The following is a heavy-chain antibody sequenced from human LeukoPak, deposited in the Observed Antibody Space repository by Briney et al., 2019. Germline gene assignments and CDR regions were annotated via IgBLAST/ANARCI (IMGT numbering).Heavy chain of an antibody. J-gene: IGHJ6*03. Sequence: PGGSLRLSCAASGFTFSSYSMNWVRQAPGKGLEWVSYISSSSSTIYYADSVKGRFTISRDNAENSLYLQMNSLRAEDTAVYYCARDYVTTEFRGYMDVWGKGTTVTVSS. CDR1: GFTFSSYS. V-gene: IGHV3-48*01. D-gene: IGHD4-11*01. CDR3: ARDYVTTEFRGYMDV. CDR2: ISSSSSTI.